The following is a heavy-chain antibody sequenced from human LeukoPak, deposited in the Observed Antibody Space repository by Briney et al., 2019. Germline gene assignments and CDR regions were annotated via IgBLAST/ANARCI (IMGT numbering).Heavy chain of an antibody. CDR2: NYHSGST. J-gene: IGHJ4*02. CDR1: GYSISSGYY. D-gene: IGHD2-2*01. Sequence: SETLSLTCTVSGYSISSGYYWGWIRQPPGKGLEWIGSNYHSGSTYYNPSLRSRVTVSVDTSKNQFSLKLSSVTAADTAVYYCAREVPASSPPDYWGQGTLVTVSS. CDR3: AREVPASSPPDY. V-gene: IGHV4-38-2*02.